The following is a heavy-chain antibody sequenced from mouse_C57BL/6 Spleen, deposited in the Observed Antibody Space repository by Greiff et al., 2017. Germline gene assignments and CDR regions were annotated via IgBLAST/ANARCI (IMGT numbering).Heavy chain of an antibody. D-gene: IGHD1-3*01. CDR1: GYSFTGYY. V-gene: IGHV1-31*01. J-gene: IGHJ1*03. CDR2: IYPYNGVS. CDR3: ARTREGERGPKFDV. Sequence: VQLKESGPELVKPGASVKISCKASGYSFTGYYMHWVKQSHGNILDWIGYIYPYNGVSSYNQKFKGKATLTVDKSSSTAYMELRSLTSADSAVYYCARTREGERGPKFDVWGTGTTVTVSS.